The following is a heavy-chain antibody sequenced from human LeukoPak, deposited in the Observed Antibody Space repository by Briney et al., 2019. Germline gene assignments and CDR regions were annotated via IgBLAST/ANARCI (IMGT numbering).Heavy chain of an antibody. D-gene: IGHD2-8*01. Sequence: SETLSLTCTVSGGSISSSSYYWGWIRQPPGKGLEWIGGIYYSGSTYYNPSLKSRVTISVDTSKNQFSLKLSSVTAADTAVYYCAREIDCTNGVCYSRGGFDPWGQGTLVTVSS. V-gene: IGHV4-39*07. CDR3: AREIDCTNGVCYSRGGFDP. J-gene: IGHJ5*02. CDR2: IYYSGST. CDR1: GGSISSSSYY.